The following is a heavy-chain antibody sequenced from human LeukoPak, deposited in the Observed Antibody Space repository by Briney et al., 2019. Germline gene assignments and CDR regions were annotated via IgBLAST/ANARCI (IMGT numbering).Heavy chain of an antibody. CDR3: AKGGSYRSQPYFDY. D-gene: IGHD3-16*02. Sequence: GGSLRLSCAASGFTFSSYGMSWVRQAPGKGLEWVSAISGSGGSTYYADSVKGRFTISRDNSKNTVYLQMNSLRAEDTAVYYCAKGGSYRSQPYFDYWGQGTPVTVSS. J-gene: IGHJ4*02. CDR1: GFTFSSYG. V-gene: IGHV3-23*01. CDR2: ISGSGGST.